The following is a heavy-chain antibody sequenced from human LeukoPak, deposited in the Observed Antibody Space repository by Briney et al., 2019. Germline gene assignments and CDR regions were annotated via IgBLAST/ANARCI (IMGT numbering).Heavy chain of an antibody. J-gene: IGHJ4*02. CDR1: GLTVGSNY. CDR2: IYSSGNT. CDR3: AREVMTTRHFDY. D-gene: IGHD3-22*01. V-gene: IGHV3-53*01. Sequence: PGGSLRLSCAASGLTVGSNYMSWVRQAPGKGLEWVSVIYSSGNTYYADSVRGRFTVSRDKSKNTVYLQLNSLRVEDTAVYYCAREVMTTRHFDYWGQGTLVTVSS.